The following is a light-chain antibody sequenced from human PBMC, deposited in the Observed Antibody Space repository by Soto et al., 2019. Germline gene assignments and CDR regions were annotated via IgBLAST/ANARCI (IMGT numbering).Light chain of an antibody. V-gene: IGKV1-8*01. Sequence: AIRMTQSPSSFSASTGDRFTITGRSSQGISSYLAWYQQKPGKAPKLLIYAASTLQSGVPSRFSGSGSGTEFTLTINSLQSEDFAVYYCQQYSDWSQITFGQGTRLEIK. CDR3: QQYSDWSQIT. CDR2: AAS. J-gene: IGKJ5*01. CDR1: QGISSY.